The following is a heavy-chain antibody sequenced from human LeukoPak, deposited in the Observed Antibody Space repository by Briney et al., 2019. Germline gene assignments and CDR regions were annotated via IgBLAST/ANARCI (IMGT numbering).Heavy chain of an antibody. V-gene: IGHV3-33*01. CDR3: ASSPGIAVAGTNYDFDY. J-gene: IGHJ4*02. CDR1: GFTFSSYG. Sequence: SGRSLRLSCAASGFTFSSYGMHWVRQAPGKGLEWVAVIWYDGSNKHYADSVKGRFTISRDNSKNTLYLQMNSLRAEDTAVYYCASSPGIAVAGTNYDFDYWGQGTLVTVSS. D-gene: IGHD6-19*01. CDR2: IWYDGSNK.